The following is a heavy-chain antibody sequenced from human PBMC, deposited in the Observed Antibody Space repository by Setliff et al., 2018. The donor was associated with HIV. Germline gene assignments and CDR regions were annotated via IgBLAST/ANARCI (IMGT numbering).Heavy chain of an antibody. Sequence: SETLSLTCTVSGYSISSGYYWGWIRQPPGKGLEWIGSIYHSGSAYYNPSLKSRVTISVDTSKNQFSLKLSSVTAADTAVYYCARRRSSGWYHYFDYWGQGTLVTVSS. V-gene: IGHV4-38-2*02. CDR2: IYHSGSA. D-gene: IGHD6-19*01. CDR3: ARRRSSGWYHYFDY. CDR1: GYSISSGYY. J-gene: IGHJ4*02.